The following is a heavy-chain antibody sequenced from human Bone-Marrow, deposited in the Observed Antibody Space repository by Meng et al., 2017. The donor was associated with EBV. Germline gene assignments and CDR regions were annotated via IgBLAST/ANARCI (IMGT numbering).Heavy chain of an antibody. CDR1: GFTFSSYA. V-gene: IGHV3-23*01. D-gene: IGHD2-2*01. CDR2: ISGSGGST. Sequence: EVQLLESGGGLVEPAGCLRLSCAASGFTFSSYAMSWVRQAPGKGLEWVSAISGSGGSTYYADSVKGRFTISRDNSKNTLYLQMNSLRAEDTAVYYCAKIEYRCFEYGGQGTLVTVSS. J-gene: IGHJ4*02. CDR3: AKIEYRCFEY.